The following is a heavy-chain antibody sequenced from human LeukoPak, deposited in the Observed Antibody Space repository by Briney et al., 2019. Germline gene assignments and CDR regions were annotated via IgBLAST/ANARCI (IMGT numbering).Heavy chain of an antibody. Sequence: ASVKVSCKASGYTFTGYYMHWVRQAPGQGLEWMGWINPNSGGTNYAQKFQGRVTMTRDTSISTAYMELSRLRSDDTAVYYCARDPNLPCGSSGGSCYHLGGAFDIWGQGTMVTVSS. CDR1: GYTFTGYY. D-gene: IGHD2-15*01. J-gene: IGHJ3*02. CDR2: INPNSGGT. V-gene: IGHV1-2*02. CDR3: ARDPNLPCGSSGGSCYHLGGAFDI.